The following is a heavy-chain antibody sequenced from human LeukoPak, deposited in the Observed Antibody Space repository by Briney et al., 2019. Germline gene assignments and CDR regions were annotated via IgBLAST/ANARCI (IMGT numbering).Heavy chain of an antibody. Sequence: KPSETLSLTCTVSGGSISSSSYYWGWIRQPPGKGLEWIGSIYYSGSTYYNPSLKSRVTISVDTSKNQFSLKLSSVTAADTAVYYCASWLQGITSFDYWGQGTQVTVSS. D-gene: IGHD5-24*01. V-gene: IGHV4-39*01. CDR3: ASWLQGITSFDY. CDR1: GGSISSSSYY. CDR2: IYYSGST. J-gene: IGHJ4*02.